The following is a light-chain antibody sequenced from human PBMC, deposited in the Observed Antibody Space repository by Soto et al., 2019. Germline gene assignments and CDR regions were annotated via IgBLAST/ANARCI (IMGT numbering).Light chain of an antibody. CDR3: QQYNNWPPLT. CDR1: QSVSYN. Sequence: ETWMTQSPATLSVSPWDIATLSCSASQSVSYNLAWYQQKPGQAPRLLIYDASTRATGIPARFSGSGSGTEFTLTISSLQSEDFALYYCQQYNNWPPLTFGGGTKVDIK. J-gene: IGKJ4*01. CDR2: DAS. V-gene: IGKV3D-15*01.